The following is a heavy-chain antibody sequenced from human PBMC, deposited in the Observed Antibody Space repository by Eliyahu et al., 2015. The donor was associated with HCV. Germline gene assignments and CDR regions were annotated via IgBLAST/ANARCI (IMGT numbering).Heavy chain of an antibody. D-gene: IGHD5-18*01. J-gene: IGHJ4*02. CDR2: INPSGDST. CDR1: GYTFTSYY. CDR3: ARGGSRYIDTPGFDF. V-gene: IGHV1-46*01. Sequence: GYTFTSYYIHWVRQAPGQGLEWMGIINPSGDSTSYTQKFQGRLTMTRDTSTNTVYMELSSLRSEDTAVYYCARGGSRYIDTPGFDFWGQGALVIVSS.